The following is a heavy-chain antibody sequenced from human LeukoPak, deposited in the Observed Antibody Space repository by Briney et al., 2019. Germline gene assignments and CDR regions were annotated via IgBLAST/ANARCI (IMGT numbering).Heavy chain of an antibody. Sequence: SETLSLTCTVSGYSISSDYYWGWVRQPPGKGLEWIGNIFHNGNTYYNPSLKSRVTMSIDTSKKQFSLKLRTATAADTAVYYCARIEDVTRGYNHAYYFDYWGQGTLVTVSS. CDR2: IFHNGNT. V-gene: IGHV4-38-2*02. CDR3: ARIEDVTRGYNHAYYFDY. D-gene: IGHD5-18*01. CDR1: GYSISSDYY. J-gene: IGHJ4*02.